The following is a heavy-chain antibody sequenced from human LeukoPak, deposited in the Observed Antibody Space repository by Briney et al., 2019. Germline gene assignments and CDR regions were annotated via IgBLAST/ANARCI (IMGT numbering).Heavy chain of an antibody. J-gene: IGHJ3*02. CDR3: AREDYDYVWGSYDNI. D-gene: IGHD3-16*01. CDR2: IYYSGST. V-gene: IGHV4-31*03. CDR1: GGSISSDGYY. Sequence: SETLSLTCTVSGGSISSDGYYWSWIRQHPGKGLEWIGYIYYSGSTSYNPSLKSRVTISVDTSKNQFSLKLSSVTAADTAVYYCAREDYDYVWGSYDNIWGQGTMVTVSS.